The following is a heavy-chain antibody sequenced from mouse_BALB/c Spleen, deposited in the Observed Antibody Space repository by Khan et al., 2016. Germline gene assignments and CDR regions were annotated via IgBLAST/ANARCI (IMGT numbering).Heavy chain of an antibody. Sequence: EMELVESGGGLVQPGGSRKLSCAASGFTFSDYGMAWVRQAPGKGPEWVAFISNLAYSIYYADTVTGRFTISRENAKNTLYLEMSSLRSEDTAMYYCARDYYGSSYWYFDVWGAGTTVTVSS. D-gene: IGHD1-1*01. V-gene: IGHV5-15*02. J-gene: IGHJ1*01. CDR3: ARDYYGSSYWYFDV. CDR1: GFTFSDYG. CDR2: ISNLAYSI.